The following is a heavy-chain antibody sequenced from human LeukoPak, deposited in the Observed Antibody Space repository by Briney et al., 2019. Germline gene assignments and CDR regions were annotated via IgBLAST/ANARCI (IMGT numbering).Heavy chain of an antibody. CDR2: INVGNGNT. Sequence: ASVRVSCKASGYTFTSYGISWVRQAPGQGLEWMAWINVGNGNTKYSQNLQGRLTITTDTSASTAYMELSSLRSEDTALYFCARDLIVYGSGSYFDYWGQGTLVTVSS. CDR1: GYTFTSYG. V-gene: IGHV1-18*01. CDR3: ARDLIVYGSGSYFDY. D-gene: IGHD3-10*01. J-gene: IGHJ4*02.